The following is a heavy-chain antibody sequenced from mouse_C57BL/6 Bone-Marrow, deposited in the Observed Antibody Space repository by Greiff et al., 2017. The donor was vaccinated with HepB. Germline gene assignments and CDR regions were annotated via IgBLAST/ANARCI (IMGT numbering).Heavy chain of an antibody. CDR3: ARERENPRAWFAY. CDR2: IHPNSGST. Sequence: QVQLQQPGAELVKPGASVKLSCKASGYTFTSYWMHWVKQRPGQGLEWIGMIHPNSGSTNYNEKFKSKATLTVDKSSSTAYMQLSSLTSEDSAVYYCARERENPRAWFAYWGQGTLVTVSA. CDR1: GYTFTSYW. D-gene: IGHD3-1*01. V-gene: IGHV1-64*01. J-gene: IGHJ3*01.